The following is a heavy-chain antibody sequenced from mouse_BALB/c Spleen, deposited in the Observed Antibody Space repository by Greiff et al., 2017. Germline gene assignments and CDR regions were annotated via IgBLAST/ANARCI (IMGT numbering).Heavy chain of an antibody. Sequence: VQLQQSGAELAKPGASVKMSCKASGYTFTSYWMHWVKQRPGQGLEWIGYINPSTGYTEYNQKFKDKATLTADKSSSTAYMQLSSLTSEDSAVYYCARGHYYGSSVDYWGQGTTLTVSS. CDR3: ARGHYYGSSVDY. CDR2: INPSTGYT. J-gene: IGHJ2*01. D-gene: IGHD1-1*01. CDR1: GYTFTSYW. V-gene: IGHV1-7*01.